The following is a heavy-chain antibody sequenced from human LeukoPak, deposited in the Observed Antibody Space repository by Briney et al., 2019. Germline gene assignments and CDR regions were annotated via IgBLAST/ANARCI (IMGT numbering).Heavy chain of an antibody. V-gene: IGHV1-46*01. Sequence: ASVKVSCKASGYTFTSYYMHWVRQAPGQGLEWMGIINPSGGNTNYAQKLQGRVTMTTDTSTSTAYMELRSLRSDDTAVYYCAREGDYVWGSYRLPLDYWGQGTLVTVSS. CDR1: GYTFTSYY. CDR3: AREGDYVWGSYRLPLDY. J-gene: IGHJ4*02. D-gene: IGHD3-16*02. CDR2: INPSGGNT.